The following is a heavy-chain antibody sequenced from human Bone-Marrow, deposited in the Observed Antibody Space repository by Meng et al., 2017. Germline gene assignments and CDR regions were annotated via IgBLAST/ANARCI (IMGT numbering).Heavy chain of an antibody. Sequence: GSLKISCAASGFTFSSYEMNWVRQAPGKGLEWVSYISSSGSTIYYADSVKGRFTISRDNAKNSLYLQMNSLRAEDTAVYYCARGSPRGVEYYYDSSGYYLGRAFDIWGQGTMVTVSS. CDR1: GFTFSSYE. CDR2: ISSSGSTI. V-gene: IGHV3-48*03. D-gene: IGHD3-22*01. CDR3: ARGSPRGVEYYYDSSGYYLGRAFDI. J-gene: IGHJ3*02.